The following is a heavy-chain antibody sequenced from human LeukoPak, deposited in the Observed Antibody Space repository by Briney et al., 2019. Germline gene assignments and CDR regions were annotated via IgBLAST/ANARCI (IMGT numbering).Heavy chain of an antibody. CDR1: GFTFSSYG. Sequence: GRSLRLSCAASGFTFSSYGMHWVPQAPGKGLEWVAVIWYDGSNKYYADSVKGRSTISRDNSKNTLYLQMNSLRAADTAVYYCARDRHDYGDPPYYFDYWGQGTLVTVSS. V-gene: IGHV3-33*01. J-gene: IGHJ4*02. D-gene: IGHD4-17*01. CDR2: IWYDGSNK. CDR3: ARDRHDYGDPPYYFDY.